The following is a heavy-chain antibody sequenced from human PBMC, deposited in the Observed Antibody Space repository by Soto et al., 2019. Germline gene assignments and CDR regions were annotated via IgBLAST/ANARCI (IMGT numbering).Heavy chain of an antibody. CDR1: GGSFSGYY. V-gene: IGHV4-34*01. Sequence: QVQLQQWGAGPLRPLETLSLTCGVSGGSFSGYYWAWIRQSPGKVLERLGEINDRGSINYNPSLKGRVIISVDTSKNHYSLNLRSVTAADTAVYYCAREIHDILTGPPWVWYFDLWGRGTLVTVSS. D-gene: IGHD3-9*01. CDR3: AREIHDILTGPPWVWYFDL. CDR2: INDRGSI. J-gene: IGHJ2*01.